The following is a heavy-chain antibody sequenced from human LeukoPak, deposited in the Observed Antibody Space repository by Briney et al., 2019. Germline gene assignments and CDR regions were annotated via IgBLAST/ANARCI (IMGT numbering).Heavy chain of an antibody. J-gene: IGHJ5*02. V-gene: IGHV3-48*03. CDR1: GFPFINNN. Sequence: GGSLRLSCAASGFPFINNNMVWFGKPPGRGRKWFSYIIESGITMYYADSVKGRFTISRDNAKNSLFLQMNSLRGEDTAVHYCARDGGFCSGGFCYRLFDPWGQGTLVTVSS. D-gene: IGHD2-15*01. CDR3: ARDGGFCSGGFCYRLFDP. CDR2: IIESGITM.